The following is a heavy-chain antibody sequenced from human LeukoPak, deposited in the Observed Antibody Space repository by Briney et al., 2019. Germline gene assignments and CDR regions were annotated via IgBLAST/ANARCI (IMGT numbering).Heavy chain of an antibody. CDR2: ISGSGGST. CDR1: GFTFSSYA. V-gene: IGHV3-23*01. D-gene: IGHD2-15*01. J-gene: IGHJ4*02. Sequence: GGSLRLSCAASGFTFSSYAMSWVRQAPGKGLEWVSGISGSGGSTYYADSVKGRFTISRDNSKNTLYLQMNSLRAEDTAVYYCARTGGSSEYYFDYWGQGTLVTVSS. CDR3: ARTGGSSEYYFDY.